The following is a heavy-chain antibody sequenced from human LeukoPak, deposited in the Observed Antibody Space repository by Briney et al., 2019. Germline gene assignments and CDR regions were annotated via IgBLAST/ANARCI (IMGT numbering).Heavy chain of an antibody. Sequence: PSETLSLTCAVSGGSITSDNWWSWVRQSPGQGLEWIGEIYHSGGTNYNPSLKGRVTISVDKSNNHFSLRLASVTAADTAVYYCARTFGYSGSWYFFDYWGQGTLVTGSS. CDR1: GGSITSDNW. J-gene: IGHJ4*01. V-gene: IGHV4-4*02. D-gene: IGHD6-13*01. CDR2: IYHSGGT. CDR3: ARTFGYSGSWYFFDY.